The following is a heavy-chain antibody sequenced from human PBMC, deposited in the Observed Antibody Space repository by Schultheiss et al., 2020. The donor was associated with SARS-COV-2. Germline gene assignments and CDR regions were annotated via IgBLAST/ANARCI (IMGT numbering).Heavy chain of an antibody. CDR2: INPNSGGT. CDR3: ARESSHDYGDYTFWFDP. J-gene: IGHJ5*02. Sequence: SVKVSCKASGYTFTGYYMHWVRQAPGQGLEWMGWINPNSGGTNYAQKFQGWVTMTRDTSISTAYMELSRLRSDDTAVYYCARESSHDYGDYTFWFDPWGQGTLVTVSS. V-gene: IGHV1-2*04. D-gene: IGHD4-17*01. CDR1: GYTFTGYY.